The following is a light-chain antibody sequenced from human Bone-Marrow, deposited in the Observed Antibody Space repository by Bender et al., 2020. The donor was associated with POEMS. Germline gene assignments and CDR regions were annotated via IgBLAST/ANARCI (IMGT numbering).Light chain of an antibody. CDR3: CSYAVGSSLV. Sequence: QSALTQPASVSGSPGQSITISCTGTSSDVGSYNLVSWYQQHPGKAPRLMIYEGTQRPSGVSDRFSGSKSGSTASLTISGLQADDEADYYCCSYAVGSSLVFGGGTKLTVL. V-gene: IGLV2-23*01. J-gene: IGLJ2*01. CDR1: SSDVGSYNL. CDR2: EGT.